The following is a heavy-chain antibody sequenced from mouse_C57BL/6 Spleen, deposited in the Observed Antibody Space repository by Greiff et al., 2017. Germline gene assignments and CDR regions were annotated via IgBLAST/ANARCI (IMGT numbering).Heavy chain of an antibody. CDR3: AIYGSSFLFDY. Sequence: VQLQQPGAELVMPGASVKLSCKASGYTFTSYWMHWVKQRPGQGLEWIGEIDPSDSYTNYNQKFKGKSTLTVDKSSSTAYMQLSSLTSEDSAVYYCAIYGSSFLFDYWGQGTTLTVSS. CDR1: GYTFTSYW. D-gene: IGHD1-1*01. V-gene: IGHV1-69*01. J-gene: IGHJ2*01. CDR2: IDPSDSYT.